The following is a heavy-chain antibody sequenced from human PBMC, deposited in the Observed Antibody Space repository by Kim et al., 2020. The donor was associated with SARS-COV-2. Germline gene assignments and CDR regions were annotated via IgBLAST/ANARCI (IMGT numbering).Heavy chain of an antibody. D-gene: IGHD3-9*01. CDR3: ARMYYHNYTCYAAVNY. Sequence: GGSLRLSCAASGFTFSDYWMSWARQAPGKGLEWVANIKGDGSEAYYVDSVKGRFTISRDNAKNSLFLQMSSLRAEDMAVYYCARMYYHNYTCYAAVNYWGQGTLVTVSS. V-gene: IGHV3-7*01. CDR2: IKGDGSEA. J-gene: IGHJ4*02. CDR1: GFTFSDYW.